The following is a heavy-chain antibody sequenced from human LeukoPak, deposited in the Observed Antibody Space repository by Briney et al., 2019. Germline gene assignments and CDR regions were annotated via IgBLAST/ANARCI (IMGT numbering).Heavy chain of an antibody. CDR2: IYYSGST. Sequence: SQTLSLTXTVSGGSISSGDYYWSWIRQPPGKGLEWIGYIYYSGSTYYNPSLKSRVTISVDTSKNQFSLKLSSVTAADTAVYYCARASHRGYDFWSGYWTNWFDPWGQGTLVTVSS. V-gene: IGHV4-30-4*08. J-gene: IGHJ5*02. CDR1: GGSISSGDYY. CDR3: ARASHRGYDFWSGYWTNWFDP. D-gene: IGHD3-3*01.